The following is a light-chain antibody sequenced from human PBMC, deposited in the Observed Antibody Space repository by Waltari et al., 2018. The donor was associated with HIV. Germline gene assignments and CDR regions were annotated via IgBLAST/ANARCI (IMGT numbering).Light chain of an antibody. CDR1: QSVLLSSNNKNY. CDR2: WAS. Sequence: DIVMTQSPDSLSVSLCERATINCKSSQSVLLSSNNKNYFAWYQQRPGKPPKLLIYWASTRDCGVPERFNGSGSGTEFTLTISSLQAEDVAVYYCQQHYSSPPTFGPGTKVQI. J-gene: IGKJ3*01. CDR3: QQHYSSPPT. V-gene: IGKV4-1*01.